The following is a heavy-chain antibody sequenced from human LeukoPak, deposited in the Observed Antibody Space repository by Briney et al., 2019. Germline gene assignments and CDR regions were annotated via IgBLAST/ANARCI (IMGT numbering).Heavy chain of an antibody. V-gene: IGHV4-61*02. CDR1: GGSISSGSYY. CDR2: IYTSGST. CDR3: ARDLYRSGYSYGSDY. Sequence: ASETLSLTCTVSGGSISSGSYYWSWIRQPAGKGLEWIGRIYTSGSTNYNPSLKSRVTISVDTSKNQFSLKLSSVTAADTAVYYCARDLYRSGYSYGSDYWGQGTLVTVSS. J-gene: IGHJ4*02. D-gene: IGHD5-18*01.